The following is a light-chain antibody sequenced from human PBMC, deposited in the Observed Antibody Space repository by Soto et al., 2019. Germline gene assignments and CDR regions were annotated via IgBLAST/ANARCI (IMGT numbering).Light chain of an antibody. J-gene: IGKJ5*01. Sequence: DIQVTQSPSSLSASVGDRVTISCRASQSISTYLNWYQHKPGKAPKLLIHAASSLRSGVPSRFSGSGSGTDFTLTISSLQPEDFATYYCQQSYVTPPITFGQGTRLEIK. V-gene: IGKV1-39*01. CDR3: QQSYVTPPIT. CDR2: AAS. CDR1: QSISTY.